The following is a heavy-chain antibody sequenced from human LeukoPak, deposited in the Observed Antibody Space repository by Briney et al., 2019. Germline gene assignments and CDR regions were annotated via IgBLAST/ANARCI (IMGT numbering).Heavy chain of an antibody. J-gene: IGHJ4*02. V-gene: IGHV4-38-2*01. D-gene: IGHD5-12*01. CDR1: GYSINSGYC. Sequence: RSETLSLTCAVSGYSINSGYCWGWIRQPPGKGLEWIGSIYHSGSTYYNPSLKSRVTISVDTSKNQFSLKLSSVTAADTTVYYCARVATTTNPPQRPFDYWGQGTLVTVSS. CDR2: IYHSGST. CDR3: ARVATTTNPPQRPFDY.